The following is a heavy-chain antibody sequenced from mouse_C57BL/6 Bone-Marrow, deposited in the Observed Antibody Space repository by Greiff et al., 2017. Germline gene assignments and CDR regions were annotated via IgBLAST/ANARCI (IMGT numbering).Heavy chain of an antibody. J-gene: IGHJ4*01. CDR1: GYSIPSGYY. D-gene: IGHD1-1*01. V-gene: IGHV3-6*01. Sequence: DVKLQESGPGLVKPSQSLSLTCSVTGYSIPSGYYWNWIRQFPGNKLEWMGYISYDGSNNYNPSLKNRISFTRDTSKNQFFLKLNSVTTEDTATYYCAREGSYYYEAMDYWGQGTSVTVAS. CDR2: ISYDGSN. CDR3: AREGSYYYEAMDY.